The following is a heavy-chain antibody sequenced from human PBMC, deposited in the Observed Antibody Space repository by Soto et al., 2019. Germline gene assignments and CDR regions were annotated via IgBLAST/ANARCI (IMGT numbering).Heavy chain of an antibody. J-gene: IGHJ4*02. CDR3: TASPYIMVRGVTFDY. CDR1: GFTFSNAW. CDR2: LKSKTDGGTT. V-gene: IGHV3-15*01. Sequence: GGSLRLSCAASGFTFSNAWMSWVRQAPGKGLEWVGRLKSKTDGGTTDYAAPVKGRFTISRDDSKNTLYLQMNSLKTEDTAVYYCTASPYIMVRGVTFDYWGQGTLVTVSS. D-gene: IGHD3-10*01.